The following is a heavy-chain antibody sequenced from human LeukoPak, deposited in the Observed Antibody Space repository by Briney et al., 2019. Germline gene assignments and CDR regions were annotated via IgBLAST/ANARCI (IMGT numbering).Heavy chain of an antibody. CDR1: GGFISSYY. CDR3: ARAIAIIGVVIWDHYYYMDV. D-gene: IGHD3-3*01. Sequence: KPSETLSLTCTVSGGFISSYYWSWIRQPPGKGLEWIGYIYYSGSTNYNPSLKSRVTISVDTSKNQFSLKLSSVTAADTAVYYCARAIAIIGVVIWDHYYYMDVWGKGTTVTVSS. V-gene: IGHV4-59*01. J-gene: IGHJ6*03. CDR2: IYYSGST.